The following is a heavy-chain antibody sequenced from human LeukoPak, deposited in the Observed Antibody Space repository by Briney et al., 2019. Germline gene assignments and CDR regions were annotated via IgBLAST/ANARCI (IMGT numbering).Heavy chain of an antibody. V-gene: IGHV3-66*01. CDR2: IYSDGST. Sequence: GGSLRLSCAASGFTVSSNHMSWVRQAPGKGLEWVSVIYSDGSTYYTDSVKGRFTISRDNSKNTLYLQMNSLRAEDTAVYYCARVKWNSLGYWGQGTLVTVSS. CDR3: ARVKWNSLGY. J-gene: IGHJ4*02. D-gene: IGHD1-7*01. CDR1: GFTVSSNH.